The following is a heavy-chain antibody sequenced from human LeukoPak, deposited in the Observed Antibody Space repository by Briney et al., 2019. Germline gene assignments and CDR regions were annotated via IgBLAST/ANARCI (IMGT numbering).Heavy chain of an antibody. V-gene: IGHV4-4*07. D-gene: IGHD3-22*01. CDR3: ARDSGDYYDSSGATDY. CDR2: IYTSGST. Sequence: SETLSLTCTVSGGSISSYYWSWIRQPAGKGLEWIGRIYTSGSTNYNPSLKSRVTMSVDTSKNQFSLKLSSVTAADTAVYYCARDSGDYYDSSGATDYWGQGTLVTVSS. J-gene: IGHJ4*02. CDR1: GGSISSYY.